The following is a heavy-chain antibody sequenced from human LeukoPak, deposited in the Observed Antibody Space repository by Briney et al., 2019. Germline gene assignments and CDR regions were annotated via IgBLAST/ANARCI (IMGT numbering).Heavy chain of an antibody. D-gene: IGHD3-22*01. CDR2: ISSSGSTI. Sequence: GGSLRLSCAASGFTFSSYEMNWVRQAPGKGLEWVSYISSSGSTIYYADSVKGRFTISRDNAKNSLYLQVNSLRAEDTAVYYCARDPYYYDSSGCFDYWGQGTLVTVSS. J-gene: IGHJ4*02. CDR1: GFTFSSYE. CDR3: ARDPYYYDSSGCFDY. V-gene: IGHV3-48*03.